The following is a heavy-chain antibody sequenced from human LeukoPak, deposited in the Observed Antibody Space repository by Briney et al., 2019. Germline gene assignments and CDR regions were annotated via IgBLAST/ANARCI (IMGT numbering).Heavy chain of an antibody. Sequence: SETLSLTCTVSGGSISSISYYWGRIRQPPGKGLEWIGHIYYSGSTFYNPSLKSRVTISVDTSKNQFSLKLRSVTAADTAMFYCARLYGNFQNYYDYWGQGTLVAVSS. CDR2: IYYSGST. J-gene: IGHJ4*02. CDR1: GGSISSISYY. D-gene: IGHD1-7*01. CDR3: ARLYGNFQNYYDY. V-gene: IGHV4-39*07.